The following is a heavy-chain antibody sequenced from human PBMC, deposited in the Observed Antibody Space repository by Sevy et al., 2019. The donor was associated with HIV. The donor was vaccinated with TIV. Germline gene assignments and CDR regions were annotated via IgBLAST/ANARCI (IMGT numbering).Heavy chain of an antibody. J-gene: IGHJ4*02. Sequence: GESLKISCAASGFTFSSYGMHWVRQAPGKGLEWVAVISYDGSNKYYADSVKGRFTISRDNSKNTLYLQMNSLRAEDTAVYYCARDAGATNSGDYIWAFDYWGQGTLVTVSS. CDR3: ARDAGATNSGDYIWAFDY. CDR1: GFTFSSYG. D-gene: IGHD3-3*01. CDR2: ISYDGSNK. V-gene: IGHV3-30*03.